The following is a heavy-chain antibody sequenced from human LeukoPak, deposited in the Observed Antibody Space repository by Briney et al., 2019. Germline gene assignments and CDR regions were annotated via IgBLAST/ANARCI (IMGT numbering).Heavy chain of an antibody. CDR2: IKQDGSEK. V-gene: IGHV3-7*01. D-gene: IGHD3-22*01. J-gene: IGHJ4*02. CDR3: ARAGYYDSSGYFVY. Sequence: GGSLRLSCTASGFIFGTYWMSWVRQAPGKGLEWVANIKQDGSEKYYVDSVKGRFTISRDNAKNSLYLQMNSLRAKDTAVYYCARAGYYDSSGYFVYWGQGTLVTVSS. CDR1: GFIFGTYW.